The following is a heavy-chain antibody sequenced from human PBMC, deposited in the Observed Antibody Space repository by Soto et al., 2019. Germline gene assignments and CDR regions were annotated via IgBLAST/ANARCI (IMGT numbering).Heavy chain of an antibody. D-gene: IGHD3-16*01. Sequence: PGGSLRLSCAASGFTFSSYGMHWVRQAPGKGLEWVAVIWYDGSNKYYADSVKGRFTMTTDTSTSTAYMELRSLRSDDTAVYYCARMGDAPYYYYGRDVGGQGTTVTVSS. V-gene: IGHV3-33*01. CDR2: IWYDGSNK. J-gene: IGHJ6*02. CDR1: GFTFSSYG. CDR3: ARMGDAPYYYYGRDV.